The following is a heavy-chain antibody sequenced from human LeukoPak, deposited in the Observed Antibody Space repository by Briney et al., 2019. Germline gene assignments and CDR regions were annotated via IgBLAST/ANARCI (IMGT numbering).Heavy chain of an antibody. CDR1: GFTFSSYA. CDR3: AKDVILRALPPRDAFDI. CDR2: ISGSGGST. Sequence: GGSLRLSCAASGFTFSSYAMSWVRQAPGKGLEWVSAISGSGGSTYYADSVKGRFTISRDNSKNTLYLQMNSLRAEDTAVYYSAKDVILRALPPRDAFDIWGQGTMVTVSS. D-gene: IGHD2-15*01. V-gene: IGHV3-23*01. J-gene: IGHJ3*02.